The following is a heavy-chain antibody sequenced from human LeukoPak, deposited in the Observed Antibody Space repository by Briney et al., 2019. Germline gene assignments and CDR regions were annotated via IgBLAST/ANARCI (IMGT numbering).Heavy chain of an antibody. CDR3: AKVDYPTFDY. Sequence: PGGSLRLSCAASGFTFSSYGMTWVRQAPGEGLEWVSIITGSGGSTYYADSVKGRFTISRDNSKNTLYLQMNSLRAEDTAIYYCAKVDYPTFDYWGQGTLVTVSS. V-gene: IGHV3-23*01. CDR1: GFTFSSYG. D-gene: IGHD3-16*01. J-gene: IGHJ4*02. CDR2: ITGSGGST.